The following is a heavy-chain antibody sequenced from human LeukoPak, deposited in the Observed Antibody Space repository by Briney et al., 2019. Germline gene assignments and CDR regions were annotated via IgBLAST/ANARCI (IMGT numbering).Heavy chain of an antibody. J-gene: IGHJ5*02. D-gene: IGHD3-22*01. CDR3: ARYYYYDGSGYYLGWFDP. CDR1: GFTFSSYA. Sequence: GGSLRLSCAASGFTFSSYAMSWVRQAPGRGLEWVSVIYSVGSTYYADSVKGRFTISRDNSKNTLYLQMNSLRAEDTAVYYCARYYYYDGSGYYLGWFDPWGQGTLVTVSS. CDR2: IYSVGST. V-gene: IGHV3-53*01.